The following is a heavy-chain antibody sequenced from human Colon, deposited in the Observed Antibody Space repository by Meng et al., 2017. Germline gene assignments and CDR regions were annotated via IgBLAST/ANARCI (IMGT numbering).Heavy chain of an antibody. D-gene: IGHD3-10*01. Sequence: ASVKVSCKTSGYTFSSYYMHWVRQAPGQGLEWMGVISPNVDSTNYAQKFLGRVTMTRDTSTSTVYMELSSLRSEDTAVYYCARGSWGFPDFWGQGTLVTVSS. CDR1: GYTFSSYY. CDR3: ARGSWGFPDF. CDR2: ISPNVDST. V-gene: IGHV1-46*01. J-gene: IGHJ4*02.